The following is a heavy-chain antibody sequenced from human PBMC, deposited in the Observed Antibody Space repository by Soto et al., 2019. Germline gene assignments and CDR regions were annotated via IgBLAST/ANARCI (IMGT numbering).Heavy chain of an antibody. J-gene: IGHJ3*02. V-gene: IGHV1-2*04. CDR1: GYTFTGYY. CDR2: INPNSGDT. CDR3: ASRLTGANGRRTSGAFDM. D-gene: IGHD3-9*01. Sequence: ASVKVSCKASGYTFTGYYMHWVRQAPGQGLEWMGWINPNSGDTNYAQKFQGWVTMTRDTSISTAYMELSRLRSDDTAVYYCASRLTGANGRRTSGAFDMWGQGTMVTVSS.